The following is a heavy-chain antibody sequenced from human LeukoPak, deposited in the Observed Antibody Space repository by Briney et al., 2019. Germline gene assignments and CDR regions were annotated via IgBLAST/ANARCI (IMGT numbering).Heavy chain of an antibody. CDR2: IYSGGST. V-gene: IGHV3-53*01. Sequence: GGSLRLSCAASGFTVSSNYMSWVRQAPGKGLEWVSVIYSGGSTYYADSVKGRFTISRDNSKNTLYLQMNSLRAEDTAVYYCAKDQDIVVVPGLDAFDIWGQGTMVTVSS. D-gene: IGHD2-2*01. CDR3: AKDQDIVVVPGLDAFDI. CDR1: GFTVSSNY. J-gene: IGHJ3*02.